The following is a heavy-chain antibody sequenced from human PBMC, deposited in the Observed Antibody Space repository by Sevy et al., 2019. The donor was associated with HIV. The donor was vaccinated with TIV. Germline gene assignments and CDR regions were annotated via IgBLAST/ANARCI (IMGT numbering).Heavy chain of an antibody. CDR3: AGYGIAAAFFDY. D-gene: IGHD6-13*01. Sequence: GGSLRLSCAASGFTVSSNYMSWVRQAPGKGLEWVSVIYSGGSTYYADSVKGRFTISRDNSKNTLYLQMNSLRAEDTGLYYRAGYGIAAAFFDYWGQGTLVTVSS. J-gene: IGHJ4*02. CDR1: GFTVSSNY. CDR2: IYSGGST. V-gene: IGHV3-53*01.